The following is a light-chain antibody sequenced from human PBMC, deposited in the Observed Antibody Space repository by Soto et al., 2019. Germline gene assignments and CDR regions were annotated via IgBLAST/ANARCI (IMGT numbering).Light chain of an antibody. J-gene: IGKJ1*01. CDR2: GAS. V-gene: IGKV3-20*01. Sequence: EIVLTQSPGTLSLSPGERVTLSCRASQYVRSTYLAWYQQKPGQAPRLLIYGASSRATSIPDRFTGSGSGTDVTLTISRLEPEDFAVYYCQQYCSSLWTFGQGTKVEIK. CDR1: QYVRSTY. CDR3: QQYCSSLWT.